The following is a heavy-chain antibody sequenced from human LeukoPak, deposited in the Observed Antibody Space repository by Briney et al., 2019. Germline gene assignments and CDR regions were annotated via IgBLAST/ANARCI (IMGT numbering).Heavy chain of an antibody. CDR3: ARDEPFPDSTDLDY. CDR1: GFTFSSYG. D-gene: IGHD2/OR15-2a*01. V-gene: IGHV3-30*02. J-gene: IGHJ4*02. CDR2: IRYDGSNK. Sequence: GGSLRLSCAASGFTFSSYGMHWVRQAPGKGLEWVAFIRYDGSNKYYADSVKGRFTISRDNSKNTLYLQMNSLRAEDTAVYYCARDEPFPDSTDLDYWGQGTLVTVSS.